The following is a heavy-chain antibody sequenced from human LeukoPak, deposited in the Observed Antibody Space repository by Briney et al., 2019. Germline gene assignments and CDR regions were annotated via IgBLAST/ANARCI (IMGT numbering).Heavy chain of an antibody. D-gene: IGHD4-17*01. J-gene: IGHJ4*02. V-gene: IGHV1-69*05. CDR3: ARDRHGDYNEFDY. CDR1: GGTFSSYA. Sequence: SVKVSCKASGGTFSSYAISWVRQAPGQGLEWMRRIIPIFGTANYAQKFQGRVTITTDESTSTAYMELSSLRSEDTAVYYCARDRHGDYNEFDYWGQGTLVTVSS. CDR2: IIPIFGTA.